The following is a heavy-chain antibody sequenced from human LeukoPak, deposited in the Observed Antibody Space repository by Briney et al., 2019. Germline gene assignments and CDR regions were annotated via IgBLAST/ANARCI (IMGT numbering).Heavy chain of an antibody. CDR2: IYPGDSDT. Sequence: GESLKISCKGSGYTFPNYWIGWVRQKPGKGLEWMGIIYPGDSDTRYSPSFQGQVTISADKSISTAYLQWSNLKASDTAMYYCARRYCSGGSCYSAYAFDIWGQGTMVTVSS. D-gene: IGHD2-15*01. V-gene: IGHV5-51*01. J-gene: IGHJ3*02. CDR1: GYTFPNYW. CDR3: ARRYCSGGSCYSAYAFDI.